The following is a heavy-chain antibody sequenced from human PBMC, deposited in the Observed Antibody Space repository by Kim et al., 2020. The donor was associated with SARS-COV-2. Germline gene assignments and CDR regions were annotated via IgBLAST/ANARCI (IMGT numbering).Heavy chain of an antibody. V-gene: IGHV3-23*01. CDR3: AKENLYYYGSGSYDY. J-gene: IGHJ4*02. Sequence: DSVKSRFTISREKSKNTLYLQMNSLRAEETDVYYCAKENLYYYGSGSYDYWGQGTLVTVSS. D-gene: IGHD3-10*01.